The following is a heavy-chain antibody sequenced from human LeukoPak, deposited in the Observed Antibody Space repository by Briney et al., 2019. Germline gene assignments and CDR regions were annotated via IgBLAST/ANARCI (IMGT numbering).Heavy chain of an antibody. CDR1: GFTFSSYA. J-gene: IGHJ4*02. CDR2: ISYDGSNK. Sequence: HPGRSLRLSCAASGFTFSSYAMHWVRQAPGKGLEWVAVISYDGSNKYYADSVKGRFTISRDNSKNTLYLQMNSLRAEDTAVYYCARDGLIVASGYFECWGQGTLVTVYS. CDR3: ARDGLIVASGYFEC. D-gene: IGHD3-22*01. V-gene: IGHV3-30*04.